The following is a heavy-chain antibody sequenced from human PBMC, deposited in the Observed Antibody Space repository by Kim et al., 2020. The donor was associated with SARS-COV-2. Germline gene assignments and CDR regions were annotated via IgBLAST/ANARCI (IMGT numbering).Heavy chain of an antibody. D-gene: IGHD3-16*01. CDR3: AREVYVGSDI. Sequence: GGSLRLSCAASGFTFSRYGMHWVRQAPGKGLEWVAVISYDGSNKYYADSVKGRFSISRDNSKNTLYLQMNSLRAEDTAVYYCAREVYVGSDIWGQGTLVTVSS. V-gene: IGHV3-30*03. CDR1: GFTFSRYG. CDR2: ISYDGSNK. J-gene: IGHJ4*02.